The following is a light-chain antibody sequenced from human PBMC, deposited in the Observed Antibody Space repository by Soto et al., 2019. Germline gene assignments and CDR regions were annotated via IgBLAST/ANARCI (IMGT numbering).Light chain of an antibody. Sequence: QSALTQPRSVSGSPGQSVTISCTGTSSDVGGYNFVSWYQQHPGKAPKLIIYDVTQRPSGVPDRFSGSKSGNTASLTISGLQAEDDADYYCCSYAGSYTLFGGGTKLTVL. CDR3: CSYAGSYTL. V-gene: IGLV2-11*01. J-gene: IGLJ2*01. CDR1: SSDVGGYNF. CDR2: DVT.